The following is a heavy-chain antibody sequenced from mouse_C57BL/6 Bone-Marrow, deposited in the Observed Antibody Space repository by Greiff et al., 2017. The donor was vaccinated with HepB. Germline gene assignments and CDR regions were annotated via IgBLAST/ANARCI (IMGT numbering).Heavy chain of an antibody. CDR3: AYCYGSSWLRYWYFDV. D-gene: IGHD1-1*01. J-gene: IGHJ1*03. CDR2: IYPRSGNT. V-gene: IGHV1-81*01. CDR1: GYTFTSYG. Sequence: QVQLQQSGAELARPGASVKLSCKASGYTFTSYGISWVKQRTGQGLEWIGEIYPRSGNTYYNEKFKGKATLTADKSSSTAYMELRSLTSEDSAVYFCAYCYGSSWLRYWYFDVWGTGTTVTVSS.